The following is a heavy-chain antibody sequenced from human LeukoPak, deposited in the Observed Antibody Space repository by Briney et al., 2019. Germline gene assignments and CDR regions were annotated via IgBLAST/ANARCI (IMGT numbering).Heavy chain of an antibody. J-gene: IGHJ4*02. V-gene: IGHV3-21*01. Sequence: PGGSLRLSCAASGFTFSSYSMNWVRQAPGKGLEWVSSISSSSSYIYYADSVKGRFTISRDNAKNSLYLQMNGLRAEDTAVYYCARDLGGYDSSGWYDFYYFDYWGQGTLVTVSS. CDR2: ISSSSSYI. D-gene: IGHD6-19*01. CDR3: ARDLGGYDSSGWYDFYYFDY. CDR1: GFTFSSYS.